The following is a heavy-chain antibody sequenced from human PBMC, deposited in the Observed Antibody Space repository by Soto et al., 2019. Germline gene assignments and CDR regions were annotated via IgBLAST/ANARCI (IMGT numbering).Heavy chain of an antibody. CDR1: GVSISSYY. D-gene: IGHD4-17*01. J-gene: IGHJ4*02. V-gene: IGHV4-59*01. CDR2: IYYTGST. Sequence: PSETLSLTCTVSGVSISSYYWSWIRQPPGKGLEWIGYIYYTGSTNYNPSLKSRVTISVDTSKNQFSLNLSSVTAADTAVYYCARDYGDCFDFWGQGTLVTVS. CDR3: ARDYGDCFDF.